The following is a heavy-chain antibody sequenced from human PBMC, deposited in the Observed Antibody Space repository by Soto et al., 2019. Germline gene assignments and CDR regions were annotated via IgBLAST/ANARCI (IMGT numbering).Heavy chain of an antibody. Sequence: SETLSLTCSVSGGSISSSSYFWGWIRQPPGKGLEWIGSIYYSGSTYYNPSLKCRVTVSVDTSKNQFSLKLSSVTAADTAVYYCARHPSDFWFDPWGQGTLVTVS. V-gene: IGHV4-39*01. J-gene: IGHJ5*02. CDR2: IYYSGST. CDR3: ARHPSDFWFDP. D-gene: IGHD2-21*02. CDR1: GGSISSSSYF.